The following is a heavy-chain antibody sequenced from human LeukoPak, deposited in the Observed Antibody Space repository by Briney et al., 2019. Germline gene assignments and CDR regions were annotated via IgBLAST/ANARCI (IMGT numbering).Heavy chain of an antibody. CDR2: ISGSGGST. J-gene: IGHJ4*02. D-gene: IGHD2/OR15-2a*01. CDR1: GFTFINYA. V-gene: IGHV3-43*02. Sequence: GGSLRLSCAASGFTFINYAVTWVRQAPGKGLEWVSVISGSGGSTYYAVSVKGRFTISRDNSKNSLYLQMNSLRTEDTALYYCAKGAVFYAGGFDYWGQGTLVTVSS. CDR3: AKGAVFYAGGFDY.